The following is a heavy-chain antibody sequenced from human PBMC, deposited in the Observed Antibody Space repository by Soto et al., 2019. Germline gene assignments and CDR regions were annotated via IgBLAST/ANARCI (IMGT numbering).Heavy chain of an antibody. CDR2: ISGYSGNT. V-gene: IGHV1-18*01. Sequence: GASVKVSCKASGFTFTNYAVSWVRLAPGQGPEWMGWISGYSGNTNYAHKFQGRVTMTTDTSTTTAYMELRSLRFDDTAVYYCGRVGAVAGYVYYYYPMDVWGQGTTVTVSS. D-gene: IGHD6-19*01. CDR3: GRVGAVAGYVYYYYPMDV. CDR1: GFTFTNYA. J-gene: IGHJ6*02.